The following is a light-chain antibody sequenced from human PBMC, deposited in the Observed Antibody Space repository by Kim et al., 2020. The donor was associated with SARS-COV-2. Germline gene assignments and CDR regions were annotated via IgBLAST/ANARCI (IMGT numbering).Light chain of an antibody. CDR1: SSNIGAGYE. CDR3: QSYDGSLSGSVV. CDR2: ANT. Sequence: QRVTISCAGSSSNIGAGYEIHWYQQLPGTAPKLLIYANTNRPSGVPDRFSGSKSGTSASLAITGLQPEDEADYYCQSYDGSLSGSVVFGGGTKLTVL. V-gene: IGLV1-40*01. J-gene: IGLJ2*01.